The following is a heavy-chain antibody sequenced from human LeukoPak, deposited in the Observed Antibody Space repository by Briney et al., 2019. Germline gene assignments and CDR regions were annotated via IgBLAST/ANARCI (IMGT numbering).Heavy chain of an antibody. J-gene: IGHJ6*02. V-gene: IGHV1-69*13. CDR3: ARADIVIVAAASPYYYGMDV. CDR2: IIPIFETA. D-gene: IGHD2-2*01. Sequence: SVKVSCKASGGTFSSYAISWVRQAPGQGLEWMGGIIPIFETANYAQKFQGRVTITADESTSTAYMELSRLRSEDTAMYFCARADIVIVAAASPYYYGMDVWGQGTTVTVSS. CDR1: GGTFSSYA.